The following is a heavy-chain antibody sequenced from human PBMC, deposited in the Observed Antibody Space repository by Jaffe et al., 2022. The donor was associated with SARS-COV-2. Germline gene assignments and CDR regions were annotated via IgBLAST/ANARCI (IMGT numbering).Heavy chain of an antibody. D-gene: IGHD6-19*01. CDR2: IYYSGST. V-gene: IGHV4-59*01. CDR3: AREYEWLAHRWFDP. CDR1: GGSISSYY. J-gene: IGHJ5*02. Sequence: QVQLQESGPGLVKPSETLSLTCTVSGGSISSYYWSWIRQPPGKGLEWIGYIYYSGSTNYNPSLKSRVTISVDTSKNQFSLKLSSVTAADTAVYYCAREYEWLAHRWFDPWGQGTLVTVSS.